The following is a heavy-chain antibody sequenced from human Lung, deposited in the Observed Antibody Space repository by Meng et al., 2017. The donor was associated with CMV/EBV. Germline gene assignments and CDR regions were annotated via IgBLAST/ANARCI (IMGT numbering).Heavy chain of an antibody. CDR2: ISGSGIST. J-gene: IGHJ6*02. CDR1: GFTFSSYA. Sequence: SCATSGFTFSSYAMTWVRQAPGKGLESVSAISGSGISTYYADPVKGRFTISRDNSKYTLYLQMNSLSAEDTAVYDCEKGGVWPTLPKYCYCMDVWXQGTXVT. CDR3: EKGGVWPTLPKYCYCMDV. D-gene: IGHD2-15*01. V-gene: IGHV3-23*01.